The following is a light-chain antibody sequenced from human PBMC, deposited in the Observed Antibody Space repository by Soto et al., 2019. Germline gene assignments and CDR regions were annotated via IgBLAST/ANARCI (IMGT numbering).Light chain of an antibody. CDR1: SSDVGAYNY. J-gene: IGLJ2*01. Sequence: QSVLTQPPSASESPGQSVTISCTGTSSDVGAYNYVSWYQHHPGKAPKLMIYEVTKRPPGVPDRFSGSKSGYTASLTVSGLRSEDEADYYCASFAGSDDLGLFGGGTKVTVL. CDR2: EVT. CDR3: ASFAGSDDLGL. V-gene: IGLV2-8*01.